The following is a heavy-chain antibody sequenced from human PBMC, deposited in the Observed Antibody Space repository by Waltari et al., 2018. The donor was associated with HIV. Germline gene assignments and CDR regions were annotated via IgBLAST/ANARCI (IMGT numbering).Heavy chain of an antibody. CDR1: GGSISSSSYY. Sequence: QLQLQESGSGLVKPSETLSLTCTVSGGSISSSSYYWGWIRQPPGKGLEWIGSIYYSGSTYYNPSLKSRVTISVDTSKNQFSLKLSSVTAADTAVYYCARHVGGNRRYYYYGMDVWGQGTTVTVSS. J-gene: IGHJ6*02. CDR2: IYYSGST. CDR3: ARHVGGNRRYYYYGMDV. D-gene: IGHD4-4*01. V-gene: IGHV4-39*01.